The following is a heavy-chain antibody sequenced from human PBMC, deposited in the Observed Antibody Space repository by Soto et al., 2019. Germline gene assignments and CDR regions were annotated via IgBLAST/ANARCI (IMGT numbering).Heavy chain of an antibody. V-gene: IGHV4-61*01. Sequence: QVQLQKSGPGLVKPSETLSLTCSVSSGSVSSGTYYWSLIRQPPGRGREWIGHIYSSGSSNYNPSLKSRVTISVDTSQNQFSLIVSSLTAADTDMYYCARDSEAAEFQDWGQGKLVTVA. J-gene: IGHJ1*01. CDR3: ARDSEAAEFQD. CDR2: IYSSGSS. CDR1: SGSVSSGTYY. D-gene: IGHD6-25*01.